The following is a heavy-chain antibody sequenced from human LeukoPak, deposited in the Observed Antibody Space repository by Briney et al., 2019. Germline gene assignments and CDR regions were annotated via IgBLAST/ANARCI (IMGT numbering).Heavy chain of an antibody. CDR3: ARARLGDFWSGSLDY. J-gene: IGHJ4*02. D-gene: IGHD3-3*01. CDR1: GGTFSSYA. Sequence: ASVKVSCKASGGTFSSYAISWVRQAPGQGLEWMGGIIPIFGAANYAQKFQGRVTITADESTSTAYMELSSLRSEDTAVYYCARARLGDFWSGSLDYWGQGTLVTVSS. V-gene: IGHV1-69*13. CDR2: IIPIFGAA.